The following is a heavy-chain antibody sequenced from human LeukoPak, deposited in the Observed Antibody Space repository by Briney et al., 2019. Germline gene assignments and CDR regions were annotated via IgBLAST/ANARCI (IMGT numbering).Heavy chain of an antibody. CDR3: ARGDSSTWSFKI. V-gene: IGHV4-30-4*01. CDR2: IYYSGST. D-gene: IGHD6-13*01. J-gene: IGHJ4*02. Sequence: SQTLSLTCTVSGGSISSGDYYWSGIRQPPGKGLEWIAYIYYSGSTSYNPSLKSRVTISVDTSKNQFSLKLNSVTAADTAVYYCARGDSSTWSFKIWGQGTLVTVSS. CDR1: GGSISSGDYY.